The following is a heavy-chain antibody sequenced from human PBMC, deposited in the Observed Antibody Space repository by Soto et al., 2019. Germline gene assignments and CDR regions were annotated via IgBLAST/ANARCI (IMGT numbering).Heavy chain of an antibody. CDR2: IYYSGST. V-gene: IGHV4-59*01. CDR1: GGSISSYY. Sequence: SETLSLTCTVSGGSISSYYWSWIRQPPGKGLEWIGYIYYSGSTNYNPSLKSRVTISVDTSKNQFSLKLSSVTAADTAVYYCARVPNSFSYYYMDVWGKGTTVTVSS. D-gene: IGHD1-7*01. J-gene: IGHJ6*03. CDR3: ARVPNSFSYYYMDV.